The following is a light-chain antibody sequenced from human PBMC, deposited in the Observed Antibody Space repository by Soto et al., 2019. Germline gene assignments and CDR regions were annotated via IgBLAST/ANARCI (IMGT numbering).Light chain of an antibody. CDR2: EVS. Sequence: QSALTQPASVSGSPGQSITISCTGTSSDVGGYNYVSWYQQHPGKAPKLMIYEVSNRPSGVSNRFSGSKSGNTASLTISGLQAEDDADYYCSSYRVSNTLVVFGGGTKLTVL. J-gene: IGLJ2*01. V-gene: IGLV2-14*01. CDR1: SSDVGGYNY. CDR3: SSYRVSNTLVV.